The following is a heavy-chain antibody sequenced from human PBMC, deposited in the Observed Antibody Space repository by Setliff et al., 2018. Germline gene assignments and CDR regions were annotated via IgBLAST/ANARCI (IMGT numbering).Heavy chain of an antibody. CDR3: AREHYDILTGYYPYYGMDV. V-gene: IGHV7-4-1*02. D-gene: IGHD3-9*01. Sequence: ASVKVSCKASGYTFTSYSMNWVRQAPGQGLEWMGWINTNTGNPTYAQGFTGRFVFSLDTSVSTAYLQISSLKAEDTAVYYCAREHYDILTGYYPYYGMDVWGQGTTVTVSS. CDR2: INTNTGNP. J-gene: IGHJ6*02. CDR1: GYTFTSYS.